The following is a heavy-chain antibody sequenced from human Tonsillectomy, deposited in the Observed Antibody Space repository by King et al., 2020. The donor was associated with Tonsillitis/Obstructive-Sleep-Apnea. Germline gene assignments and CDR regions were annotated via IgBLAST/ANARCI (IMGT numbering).Heavy chain of an antibody. CDR3: GRWYCRSGGCFGGGDY. Sequence: VQLVESGAEVKKPGASVRVSCKASGYTFTTYYMQWVRQAPGQGLEWMGIINPSDGTTSYAQKLQGRVTMTRDTSTSTVYMGLSSLTYEDTAMYYGGRWYCRSGGCFGGGDYWGQGTLVTVSS. J-gene: IGHJ4*02. CDR2: INPSDGTT. V-gene: IGHV1-46*04. D-gene: IGHD2-15*01. CDR1: GYTFTTYY.